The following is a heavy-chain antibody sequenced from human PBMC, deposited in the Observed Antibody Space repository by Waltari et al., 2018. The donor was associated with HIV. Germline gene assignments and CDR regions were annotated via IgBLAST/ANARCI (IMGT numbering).Heavy chain of an antibody. D-gene: IGHD3-10*02. CDR1: GFSISRYW. V-gene: IGHV3-74*01. CDR3: IRDMFGEYDY. Sequence: EVQLEESGGASVQPGGSLRLSCAASGFSISRYWMHWVRQTPGKGLVWVERMNEDGNRIDYAGSVRGRFTISRDSAKNTLFLQMNSLRDEDTAMYYCIRDMFGEYDYWGQGALVTVSS. CDR2: MNEDGNRI. J-gene: IGHJ4*02.